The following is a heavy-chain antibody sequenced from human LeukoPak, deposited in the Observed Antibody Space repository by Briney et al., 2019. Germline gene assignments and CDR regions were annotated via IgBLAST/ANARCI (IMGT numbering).Heavy chain of an antibody. CDR1: GYTFTGYY. J-gene: IGHJ4*02. D-gene: IGHD3-9*01. CDR3: ARDEGYYDIPRANGEGDY. Sequence: GASVKVSCKASGYTFTGYYMHWVRQAPGQGLEWMGWINPNSGGTNYAQKFQGRVTMTRDTSISTAYMELSRLRSDDTAVYYCARDEGYYDIPRANGEGDYWGQGTLVTVSS. CDR2: INPNSGGT. V-gene: IGHV1-2*02.